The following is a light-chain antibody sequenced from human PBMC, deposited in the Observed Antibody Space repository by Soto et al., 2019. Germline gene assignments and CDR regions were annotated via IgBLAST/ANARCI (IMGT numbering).Light chain of an antibody. CDR3: CSYAGRDNI. V-gene: IGLV2-8*01. CDR2: EVD. J-gene: IGLJ2*01. Sequence: QSALTQPPSASGSPGQSVTISCTGTAYDVGRYNYVTWLQQHPGKAPKVIIYEVDKRPSGVPDRFSGSKSGNTASLTVSGLRLEDEADYYCCSYAGRDNIFGGGTKVTVL. CDR1: AYDVGRYNY.